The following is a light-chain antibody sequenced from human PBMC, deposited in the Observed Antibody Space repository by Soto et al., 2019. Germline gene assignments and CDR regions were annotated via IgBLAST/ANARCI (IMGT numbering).Light chain of an antibody. Sequence: EIVMTQSPATLSVSPGERATLSCRASQSVSSYLAWYRQKPGQAPRLLIYDASNRATGIPARFSGSGSGTDFTLTISSLEPEDFAVYYCQQRSNWPSITFGQGTRLEIK. CDR2: DAS. V-gene: IGKV3-11*01. J-gene: IGKJ5*01. CDR1: QSVSSY. CDR3: QQRSNWPSIT.